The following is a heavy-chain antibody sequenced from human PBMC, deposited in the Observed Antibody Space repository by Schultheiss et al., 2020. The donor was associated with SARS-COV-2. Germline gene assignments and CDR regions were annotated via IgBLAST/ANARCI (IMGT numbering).Heavy chain of an antibody. CDR3: ARDGGYYGSGSYWEHAFDI. J-gene: IGHJ3*02. CDR1: GFTFSYYY. V-gene: IGHV3-30*01. CDR2: IWYDGSNK. D-gene: IGHD3-10*01. Sequence: GGSLRLSCAASGFTFSYYYMSGVRQAPGKGLEWVAVIWYDGSNKYYADSVKGRFTISRDNSKNTLYLQMNSLRAEDTAVYYCARDGGYYGSGSYWEHAFDIWGQGTMVTVSS.